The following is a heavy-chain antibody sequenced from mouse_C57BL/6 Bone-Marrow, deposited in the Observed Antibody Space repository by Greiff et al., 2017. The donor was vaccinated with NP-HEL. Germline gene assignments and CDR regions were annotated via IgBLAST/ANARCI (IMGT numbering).Heavy chain of an antibody. CDR3: ARSRADSSASFDY. J-gene: IGHJ2*01. Sequence: QVQLQQSGAELVRPGTSVKMSCKASGYTFTNYWIGWAKQRPGHGLEWIGDIYPGGGYTNYNEKFKGKATLTADKSSSTAYMQFSSLTSEDSAIYYCARSRADSSASFDYWGQGTTLTVSS. D-gene: IGHD3-2*02. V-gene: IGHV1-63*01. CDR2: IYPGGGYT. CDR1: GYTFTNYW.